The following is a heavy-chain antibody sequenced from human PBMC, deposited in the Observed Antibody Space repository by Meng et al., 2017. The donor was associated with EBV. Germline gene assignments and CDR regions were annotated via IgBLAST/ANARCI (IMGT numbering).Heavy chain of an antibody. Sequence: QVQPVQSGAEVKKPGSSVKVSGKASGGTFSSYAISWVRQAPGQGLEWMGGIIPIFGTANYAQKFQGRVTITADKSTSTAYMELSSLRSEDTAMYYCASESGRGFTPDYWGQGTLVTVSS. CDR1: GGTFSSYA. V-gene: IGHV1-69*06. CDR2: IIPIFGTA. CDR3: ASESGRGFTPDY. D-gene: IGHD3-10*01. J-gene: IGHJ4*02.